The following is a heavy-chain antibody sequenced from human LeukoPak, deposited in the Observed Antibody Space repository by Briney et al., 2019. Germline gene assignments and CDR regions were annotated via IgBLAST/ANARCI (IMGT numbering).Heavy chain of an antibody. J-gene: IGHJ3*02. CDR3: AHKFAGSYAFDI. CDR1: GSSISNYY. Sequence: SETLSLTCTVSGSSISNYYWGWIRQAPGKGLEWIGYIDYSGSIYYNPSLKSRVTMSIDTSKNQFSLKLGSVTAVDTAVYYCAHKFAGSYAFDIWGQGTMVTVSS. CDR2: IDYSGSI. V-gene: IGHV4-59*04.